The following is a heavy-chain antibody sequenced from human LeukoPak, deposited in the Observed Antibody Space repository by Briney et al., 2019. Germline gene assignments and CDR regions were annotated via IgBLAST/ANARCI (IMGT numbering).Heavy chain of an antibody. CDR1: GFTFSSYS. Sequence: GGSLRLSCAASGFTFSSYSMNWVRQAPGKGLEWVSSISSSSSYIYYADSLKGRFTISRDNAKNSLYLQVNSLRAEDTAVYYCARNYYDSSGYVVNGAFDIWGQGTMVTVSS. CDR2: ISSSSSYI. CDR3: ARNYYDSSGYVVNGAFDI. J-gene: IGHJ3*02. V-gene: IGHV3-21*01. D-gene: IGHD3-22*01.